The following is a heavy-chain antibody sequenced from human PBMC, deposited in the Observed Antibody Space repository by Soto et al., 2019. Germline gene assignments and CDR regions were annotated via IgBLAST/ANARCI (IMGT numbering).Heavy chain of an antibody. CDR2: ISSSGSTI. CDR3: ARVVVVAATRADAIGY. CDR1: GFTFSDYY. J-gene: IGHJ4*02. V-gene: IGHV3-11*01. D-gene: IGHD2-15*01. Sequence: GGSLRLSCAASGFTFSDYYMSWIRQAPGKGLEWVSYISSSGSTIYYADSVKGRFTISRDNAKNSLYLQMNSLRAEDTAVYYCARVVVVAATRADAIGYWGQGTLVTVSS.